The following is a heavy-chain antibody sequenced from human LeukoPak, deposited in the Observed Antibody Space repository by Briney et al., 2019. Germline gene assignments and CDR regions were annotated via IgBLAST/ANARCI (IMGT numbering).Heavy chain of an antibody. J-gene: IGHJ4*02. D-gene: IGHD6-19*01. CDR3: AKASSGRFDY. Sequence: PGGSLRLSCAASGFTFSSYAMSWVRQAPGKGLEWVSAISGSGGSTYYADSVKGRFAISRDNSENTLYLQMNSLRAEDTAVYYCAKASSGRFDYWGQGTLVTVSS. CDR1: GFTFSSYA. CDR2: ISGSGGST. V-gene: IGHV3-23*01.